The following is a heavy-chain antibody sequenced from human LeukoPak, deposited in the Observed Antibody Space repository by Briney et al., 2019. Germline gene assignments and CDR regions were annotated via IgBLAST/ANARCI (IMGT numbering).Heavy chain of an antibody. Sequence: GGSLRLSCAASGFTFSSYSMNWVRQAPGKGLEWVSSNSSSSSYIYYADSVKGRFTISRDNAKNSLYLQMNSLRAEDTAVYYCARDGWSSYYDSSGYSHFDYWGQGTLVTVSS. CDR2: NSSSSSYI. J-gene: IGHJ4*02. V-gene: IGHV3-21*01. CDR3: ARDGWSSYYDSSGYSHFDY. D-gene: IGHD3-22*01. CDR1: GFTFSSYS.